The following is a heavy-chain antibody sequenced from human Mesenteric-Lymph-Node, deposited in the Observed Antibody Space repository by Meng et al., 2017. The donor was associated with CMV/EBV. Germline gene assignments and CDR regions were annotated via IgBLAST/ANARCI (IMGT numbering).Heavy chain of an antibody. Sequence: GESLKISCAASGFTFSDHGMHWVRQAPGKGLEWVAFIRYDGSNKYYADSVKGRFTISRDNSKNTVYLQMNSLRTEDTAVYYCARGRAGTGVYQPVLYYYYGMDVWGQGTTVTVSS. V-gene: IGHV3-30*02. CDR2: IRYDGSNK. CDR1: GFTFSDHG. D-gene: IGHD6-6*01. CDR3: ARGRAGTGVYQPVLYYYYGMDV. J-gene: IGHJ6*02.